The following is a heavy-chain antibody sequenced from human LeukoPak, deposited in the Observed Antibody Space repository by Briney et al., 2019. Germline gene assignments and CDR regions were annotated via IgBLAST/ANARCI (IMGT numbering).Heavy chain of an antibody. J-gene: IGHJ4*02. V-gene: IGHV4-34*01. CDR2: INHSGST. D-gene: IGHD5-18*01. CDR1: GGSFSGYY. Sequence: SETLSLTCAVYGGSFSGYYWSWIRQPPGKGLEWIGEINHSGSTNYNPSLKSRVTISVDTSKNQFSLKLSSVTAADTAVYYCARSGEYSYGYYFDYWGQGTLVTVSS. CDR3: ARSGEYSYGYYFDY.